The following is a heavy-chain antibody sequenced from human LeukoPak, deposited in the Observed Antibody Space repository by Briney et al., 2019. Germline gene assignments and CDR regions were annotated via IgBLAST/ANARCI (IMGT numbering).Heavy chain of an antibody. CDR1: GFTFSNAW. CDR3: TTLDFWSGYPGDY. V-gene: IGHV3-15*01. CDR2: IKSKTDGGTT. D-gene: IGHD3-3*01. J-gene: IGHJ4*02. Sequence: GGSLRLSCAASGFTFSNAWMSWVRQAPGKGLEWVGRIKSKTDGGTTDYAAPVKGRFTISRDDSKNTLYLQMNSLKTEDTAVYYCTTLDFWSGYPGDYWGQGTLVTVSS.